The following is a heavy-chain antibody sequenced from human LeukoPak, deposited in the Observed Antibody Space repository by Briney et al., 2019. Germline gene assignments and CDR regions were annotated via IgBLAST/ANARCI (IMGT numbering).Heavy chain of an antibody. CDR3: ARGHPYDSSGYYPSPPFDY. J-gene: IGHJ4*02. CDR1: GGSISSGGYY. CDR2: IYYSGST. Sequence: SETLSLTCTVSGGSISSGGYYWSWIRQHPGKGLEWIGYIYYSGSTYYNPSLKGRVTISVDTSKNQFSLKLSSVTAADTAVYYCARGHPYDSSGYYPSPPFDYWGQGTLVTVSS. V-gene: IGHV4-31*03. D-gene: IGHD3-22*01.